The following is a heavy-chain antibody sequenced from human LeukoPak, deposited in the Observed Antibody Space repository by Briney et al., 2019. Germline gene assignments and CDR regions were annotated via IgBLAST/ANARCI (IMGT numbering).Heavy chain of an antibody. J-gene: IGHJ4*02. CDR3: ARGQGDRYSNYFDY. D-gene: IGHD2-21*02. Sequence: SETLSLTCAVYGGSFSGYYWSWIRQPPGKGLEWIGDIDHSASTDYNPSLKSRVTISLDTSQIQFSLNLNSVTAADTAVYYCARGQGDRYSNYFDYWGQGTLVTVSS. CDR2: IDHSAST. V-gene: IGHV4-34*01. CDR1: GGSFSGYY.